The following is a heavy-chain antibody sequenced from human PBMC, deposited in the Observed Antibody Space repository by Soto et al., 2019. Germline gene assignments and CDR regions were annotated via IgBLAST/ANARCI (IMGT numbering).Heavy chain of an antibody. CDR2: ISGSGDST. V-gene: IGHV3-23*01. D-gene: IGHD2-15*01. CDR1: GFTFSNYA. Sequence: EVQLLESGGGLVQPGGSLRLSCTASGFTFSNYAMSWVRQAPGKGLEWVSTISGSGDSTNYADSVKGQFAISRDNSNNMLNVQMDSLRVEDTAVYYCAKENRRGYCSGGICYGYFDYWGQGTLVTVSS. CDR3: AKENRRGYCSGGICYGYFDY. J-gene: IGHJ4*02.